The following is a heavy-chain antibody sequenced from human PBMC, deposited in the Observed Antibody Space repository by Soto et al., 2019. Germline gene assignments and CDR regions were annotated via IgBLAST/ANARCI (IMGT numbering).Heavy chain of an antibody. Sequence: QVQLVESGGGVVQPGRSLRLSCAASGFTFSSYAMHWVRQAPGKGLEWVAVISYDGSNKYYADSVKGRVTISRDNSKNTMYLQMNSLRAEDTGVYYCARERLRGYSYYYSGMDVWGQGTTVTVSS. CDR3: ARERLRGYSYYYSGMDV. J-gene: IGHJ6*02. V-gene: IGHV3-30-3*01. CDR2: ISYDGSNK. D-gene: IGHD3-22*01. CDR1: GFTFSSYA.